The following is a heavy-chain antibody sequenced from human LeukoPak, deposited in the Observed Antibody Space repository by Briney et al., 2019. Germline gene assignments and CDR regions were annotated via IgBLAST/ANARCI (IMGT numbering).Heavy chain of an antibody. Sequence: GGSLRLSCAASGFTFSNYWMHWVRQAPGKGLVWVSRINSDGINTSYADSVKGRFTISRDNAKNSLYLQMNSLRVEDTALYYCARESLVDYNFYYMDVWGKGTTVTVSS. J-gene: IGHJ6*03. V-gene: IGHV3-74*01. D-gene: IGHD1-26*01. CDR2: INSDGINT. CDR3: ARESLVDYNFYYMDV. CDR1: GFTFSNYW.